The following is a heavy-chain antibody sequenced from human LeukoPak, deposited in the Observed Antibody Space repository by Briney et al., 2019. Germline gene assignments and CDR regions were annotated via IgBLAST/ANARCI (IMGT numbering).Heavy chain of an antibody. V-gene: IGHV3-21*01. CDR3: ARESQGYYDSSGHFDY. CDR1: GFTFSSYS. J-gene: IGHJ4*02. D-gene: IGHD3-22*01. Sequence: GGSLRLSCAASGFTFSSYSMNWVRQAPGKGLGWVSSISSSSSYIYYADSVKGRFTISRDNAKNSLYLQMNSLRAEDTAVYYCARESQGYYDSSGHFDYWGQGTLVTVSS. CDR2: ISSSSSYI.